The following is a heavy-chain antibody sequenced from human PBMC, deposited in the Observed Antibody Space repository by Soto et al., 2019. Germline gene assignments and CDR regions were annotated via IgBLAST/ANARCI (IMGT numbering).Heavy chain of an antibody. J-gene: IGHJ5*02. CDR2: IYHSGST. V-gene: IGHV4-30-2*01. Sequence: PSETLSLTCAVSGGSISSGGYSWSWIRQPPGKGLEWIGYIYHSGSTYYNPSLKSRVTISVDRSKNQFSLKLSSVTAADTAVYYCARGTTRYSSYLGHWFDPWGHGTLVTVPS. CDR3: ARGTTRYSSYLGHWFDP. D-gene: IGHD6-6*01. CDR1: GGSISSGGYS.